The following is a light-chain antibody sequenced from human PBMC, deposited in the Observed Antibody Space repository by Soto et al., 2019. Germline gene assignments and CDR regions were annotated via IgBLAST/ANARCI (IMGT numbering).Light chain of an antibody. Sequence: EVVLTQSPATLSLSPGERATLSCRASQSVSSYLAWYQQKPGQAPRLLIYDASNRATGIPARFSGSGSGTDFTLTISSLEAEGFAVYYCQQRSNWPRVTFGPGTKVDIK. CDR1: QSVSSY. CDR3: QQRSNWPRVT. CDR2: DAS. J-gene: IGKJ3*01. V-gene: IGKV3-11*01.